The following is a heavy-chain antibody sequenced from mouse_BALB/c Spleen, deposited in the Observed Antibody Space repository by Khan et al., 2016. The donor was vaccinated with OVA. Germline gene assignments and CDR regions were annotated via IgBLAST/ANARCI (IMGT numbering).Heavy chain of an antibody. V-gene: IGHV1S137*01. Sequence: QVQLQQSGPELVRPGVSVKISCKGSGYTFTDFAMHWVKQSHAKSLEWIGVISTHYGNIDYNQKFKDKATMTVDKSSNTAYMELARFTSEDPAVYYCARRRGNDRFAYWGQGTLVTVSA. CDR2: ISTHYGNI. CDR3: ARRRGNDRFAY. D-gene: IGHD2-2*01. J-gene: IGHJ3*01. CDR1: GYTFTDFA.